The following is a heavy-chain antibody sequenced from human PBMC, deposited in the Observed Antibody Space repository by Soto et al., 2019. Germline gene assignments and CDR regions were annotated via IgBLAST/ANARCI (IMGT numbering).Heavy chain of an antibody. Sequence: QVQLVESGGGVVQPGTSLRLSCAASGFSFSSSGMHWVRQAPGKGLEWVAGISYDGSGRYFADSVQGRFSISRDDSKNTLDLQMNSLRAEDTAVYYCAKGSSGSSYSASAYWDQGTLVTVSS. CDR1: GFSFSSSG. CDR2: ISYDGSGR. J-gene: IGHJ4*02. V-gene: IGHV3-30*18. D-gene: IGHD2-15*01. CDR3: AKGSSGSSYSASAY.